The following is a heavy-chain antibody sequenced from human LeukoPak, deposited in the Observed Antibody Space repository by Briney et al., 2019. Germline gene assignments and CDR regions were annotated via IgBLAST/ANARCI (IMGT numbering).Heavy chain of an antibody. D-gene: IGHD3-22*01. CDR3: ARGRSGYGPFDAFDI. CDR2: ISGSGANT. Sequence: QPGGSLRLSCTASGYTFSSYAMTWVRHAPGGGLEWVSAISGSGANTYYADSVKGRFAASRDNSKDTLYLQMRSLRAEDTAVYYCARGRSGYGPFDAFDIWGHGTWVTVSS. V-gene: IGHV3-23*01. J-gene: IGHJ3*02. CDR1: GYTFSSYA.